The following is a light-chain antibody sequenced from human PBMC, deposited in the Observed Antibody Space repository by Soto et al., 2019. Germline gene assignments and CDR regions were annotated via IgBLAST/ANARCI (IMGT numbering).Light chain of an antibody. Sequence: EIVLTQSPATLSLSPGDRATLSCRASQSVGSYLGWYQQRPDQAPRLLIYDASNRATGIPARFSGSGSGTDFTLTISSLEPEDFAVYYYQQRSDWPSTFGGGTKVEIK. CDR1: QSVGSY. CDR2: DAS. V-gene: IGKV3-11*01. J-gene: IGKJ4*01. CDR3: QQRSDWPST.